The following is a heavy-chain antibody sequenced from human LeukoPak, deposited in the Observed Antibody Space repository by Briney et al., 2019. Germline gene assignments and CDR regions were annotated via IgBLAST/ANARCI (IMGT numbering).Heavy chain of an antibody. V-gene: IGHV4-34*01. CDR3: AREGGWGYGSGSYWVY. Sequence: PSETLSLTCAVYGGSFSGYYWSWIRQPPGKGLEWIGEINHSGSTNYNPSLKSRVTISVDTSKNQFSLKLSSVTAADTAVYYCAREGGWGYGSGSYWVYWGQGTLVTVSS. CDR2: INHSGST. J-gene: IGHJ4*02. CDR1: GGSFSGYY. D-gene: IGHD3-10*01.